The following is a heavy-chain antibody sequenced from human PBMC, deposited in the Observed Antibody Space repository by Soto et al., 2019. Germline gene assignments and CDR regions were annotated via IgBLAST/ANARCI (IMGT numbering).Heavy chain of an antibody. V-gene: IGHV1-69*01. D-gene: IGHD2-2*01. J-gene: IGHJ6*02. Sequence: QVQLVQSGAEVKKPGSSVKVSCKASGGTFSSYAISWVRQAPGQGLEWMGGIIPISGTANYAQKFQGRVPITADESTSTAYMELRSLRSEDTAVYYCARSQGSSTSLEIYYYYYYGMDVWGQGTTVTVSS. CDR3: ARSQGSSTSLEIYYYYYYGMDV. CDR2: IIPISGTA. CDR1: GGTFSSYA.